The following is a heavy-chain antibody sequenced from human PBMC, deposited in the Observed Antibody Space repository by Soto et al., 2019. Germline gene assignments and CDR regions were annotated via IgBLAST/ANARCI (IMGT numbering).Heavy chain of an antibody. CDR1: TGSVSGYY. J-gene: IGHJ6*02. Sequence: PSETLSLTCTVSTGSVSGYYWCWIRQPPGKGLEWIGYIYNSGNIKYNPSLKSRVTISVDTSKNQFSLKLSSVTAADTAVYYCARVVVDYYYYYGMDVWGQGTTVTVSS. D-gene: IGHD3-22*01. V-gene: IGHV4-59*08. CDR3: ARVVVDYYYYYGMDV. CDR2: IYNSGNI.